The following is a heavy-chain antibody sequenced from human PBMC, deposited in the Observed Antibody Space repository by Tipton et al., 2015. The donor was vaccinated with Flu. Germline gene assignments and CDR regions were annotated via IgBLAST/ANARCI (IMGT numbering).Heavy chain of an antibody. CDR3: VTYLYGLPY. CDR1: GFIFSDHY. Sequence: SLRLSCAASGFIFSDHYMDWVRQAPGKGLEWVGRTKNRVKSYITEYGASVKGRFSISRDDSRDSLYLQMSSLNTEDTAVYYCVTYLYGLPYWGQGTLVPVSS. D-gene: IGHD2/OR15-2a*01. V-gene: IGHV3-72*01. CDR2: TKNRVKSYIT. J-gene: IGHJ4*02.